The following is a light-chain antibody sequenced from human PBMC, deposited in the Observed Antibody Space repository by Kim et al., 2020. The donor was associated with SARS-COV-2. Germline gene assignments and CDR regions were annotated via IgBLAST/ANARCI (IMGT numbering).Light chain of an antibody. CDR2: QDN. CDR1: KLGDKY. V-gene: IGLV3-1*01. CDR3: QAWDSSTHNYF. J-gene: IGLJ1*01. Sequence: PGQTAAIPGSEYKLGDKYVSWYQQKPGQSPVVVIYQDNQRPSGIPERFSSSNSVNTASLTSSETQAMDEADYYCQAWDSSTHNYFFGTGTKVTVL.